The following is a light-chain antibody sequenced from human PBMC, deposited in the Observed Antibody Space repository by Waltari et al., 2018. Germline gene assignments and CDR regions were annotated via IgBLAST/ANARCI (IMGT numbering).Light chain of an antibody. CDR2: GDT. V-gene: IGLV1-40*01. CDR3: QSYDSSRSGWV. CDR1: SSNIGAGYD. Sequence: QSVLTQPPSVSGAPGQRVTISCTGSSSNIGAGYDVHWYLQLPGTAPKLLLYGDTNRPSGVPDRVSGSKSGTSASLAITGLQADDEADYYCQSYDSSRSGWVFGGGTKLTVL. J-gene: IGLJ3*02.